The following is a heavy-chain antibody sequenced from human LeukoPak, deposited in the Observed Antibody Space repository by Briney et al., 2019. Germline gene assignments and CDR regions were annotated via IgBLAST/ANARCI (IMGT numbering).Heavy chain of an antibody. J-gene: IGHJ4*02. V-gene: IGHV3-30-3*01. CDR1: GFTFSNYA. Sequence: PGGSLRLSCAASGFTFSNYAMHWVRQAPGKGLEWVAVISYDGSNKYYADSVKGRFTISRDNSKNTLYLQMNSRRAEDTAVYYCARTSTGIAAADYWGQGTLVTVSS. D-gene: IGHD6-13*01. CDR2: ISYDGSNK. CDR3: ARTSTGIAAADY.